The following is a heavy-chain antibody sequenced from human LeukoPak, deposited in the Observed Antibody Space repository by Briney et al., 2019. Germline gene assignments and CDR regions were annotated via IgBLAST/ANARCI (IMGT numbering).Heavy chain of an antibody. CDR2: IKQDGSEK. Sequence: PGGSLRLSCAASGFTFSSYWMGWVRQAPGKGLEWVANIKQDGSEKYYMDSVKGRFTISRDNAKNSLYLQMNSLRAEDTAVYYCAREEVWFGEQTYYFDYWGQGTLVTVSS. V-gene: IGHV3-7*01. D-gene: IGHD3-10*01. CDR1: GFTFSSYW. J-gene: IGHJ4*02. CDR3: AREEVWFGEQTYYFDY.